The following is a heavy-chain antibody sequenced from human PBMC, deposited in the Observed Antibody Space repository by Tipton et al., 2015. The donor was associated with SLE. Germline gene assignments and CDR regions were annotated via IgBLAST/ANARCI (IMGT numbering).Heavy chain of an antibody. CDR3: RLITITSLFDY. CDR1: GGSISSSSYY. V-gene: IGHV4-39*07. J-gene: IGHJ4*02. Sequence: TLSLTCTVSGGSISSSSYYWGWIRQPPGKGLEWIGSIYYSGSTYYNPSLKSRVTISVDTSKNQYSLKLSSLTAADTAVYYCRLITITSLFDYWGQGTRVTVSS. D-gene: IGHD3-16*01. CDR2: IYYSGST.